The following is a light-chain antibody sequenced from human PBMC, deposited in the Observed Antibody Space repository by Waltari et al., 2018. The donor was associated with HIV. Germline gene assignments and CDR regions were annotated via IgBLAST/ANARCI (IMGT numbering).Light chain of an antibody. CDR3: QQRTNWPPSIT. Sequence: EIVLTQSPATLSLSPGERATLSCRASQSVSSYLAWYQQKPGQAPRHLIYAASKRATGIPARFSGSGSGTDFTLTISSLEPEDFAVYYCQQRTNWPPSITFGQGTRLEIK. CDR2: AAS. J-gene: IGKJ5*01. CDR1: QSVSSY. V-gene: IGKV3-11*01.